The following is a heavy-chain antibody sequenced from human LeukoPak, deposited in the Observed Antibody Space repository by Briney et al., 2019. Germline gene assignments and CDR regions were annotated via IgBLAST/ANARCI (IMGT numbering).Heavy chain of an antibody. CDR2: ISYDGSNK. CDR1: GFTFDDYG. J-gene: IGHJ4*02. CDR3: ANSVWFGELLGY. Sequence: GGSLRLSCAASGFTFDDYGMSWVRQAPGKGLEWVAVISYDGSNKYYADSVKGRFTISRDNSKNTLYLQMNSLRAEDTAVYYCANSVWFGELLGYWGQGTLVTVSS. D-gene: IGHD3-10*01. V-gene: IGHV3-30*18.